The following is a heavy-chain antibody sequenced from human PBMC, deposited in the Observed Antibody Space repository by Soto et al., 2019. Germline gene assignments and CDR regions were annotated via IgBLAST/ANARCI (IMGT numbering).Heavy chain of an antibody. V-gene: IGHV3-33*03. CDR3: VKVLTQSSWNDGLDS. Sequence: GWYLRLSCAASGFDFTQFGMHWVRQAPGRGLEWVAIIWYDGSHKYYADSVKGRFTISRDNSKNSLYLHMSSLRIEDTAFYYCVKVLTQSSWNDGLDSWGQGTMVTVSS. CDR1: GFDFTQFG. CDR2: IWYDGSHK. D-gene: IGHD1-1*01. J-gene: IGHJ4*02.